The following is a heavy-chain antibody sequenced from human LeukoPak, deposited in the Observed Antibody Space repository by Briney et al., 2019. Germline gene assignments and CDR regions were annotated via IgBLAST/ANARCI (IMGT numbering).Heavy chain of an antibody. Sequence: GGSLRLSCAASGFTFDDYAMHWVRQAPGKGLEWVSGISWNSGSIGYADSVKGRFTISRDNAKNSLYLQMNSLRAEDTALYYCAKDMYDILTGPLDYWGQGTLVTVSS. V-gene: IGHV3-9*01. CDR3: AKDMYDILTGPLDY. CDR1: GFTFDDYA. J-gene: IGHJ4*02. D-gene: IGHD3-9*01. CDR2: ISWNSGSI.